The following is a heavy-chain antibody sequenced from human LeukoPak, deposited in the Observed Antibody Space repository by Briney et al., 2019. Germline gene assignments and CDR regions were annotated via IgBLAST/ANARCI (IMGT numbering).Heavy chain of an antibody. V-gene: IGHV3-23*01. J-gene: IGHJ4*02. D-gene: IGHD2-15*01. CDR1: GFTFNSYA. CDR2: IFGSGGSP. CDR3: GKTTVGYSSGRYPGWPVDY. Sequence: GGSLRLSCAASGFTFNSYAMYWVRQAPGKGLEWISGIFGSGGSPHYADSVKGRFTITRDNSQEIVYLQLDSLRVEDTALYYCGKTTVGYSSGRYPGWPVDYWGQGALVTVSS.